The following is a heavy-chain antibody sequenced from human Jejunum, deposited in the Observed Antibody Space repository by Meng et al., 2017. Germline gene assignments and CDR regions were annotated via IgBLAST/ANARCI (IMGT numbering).Heavy chain of an antibody. V-gene: IGHV4-61*08. J-gene: IGHJ4*02. Sequence: VHLRESGPGLVRPSETLSLICTVSGGSVGRAGYQWGWIRQPPGRGLEWIGYANTNYNPSLKRRVTISLDTSRNLFSLSLTSVTAADTAVYYCARDSMGSLDYWGQGILVTVSS. D-gene: IGHD1-26*01. CDR2: ANT. CDR3: ARDSMGSLDY. CDR1: GGSVGRAGYQ.